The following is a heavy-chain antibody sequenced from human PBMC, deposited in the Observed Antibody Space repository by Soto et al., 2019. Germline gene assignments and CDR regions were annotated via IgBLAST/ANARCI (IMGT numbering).Heavy chain of an antibody. Sequence: GGSLRLSCAASGFTFRNFGMNWVRQAPGKGLQWVSCISSSRSSIKYADSVKGRFTISRDNSKNSLYLQMNSLRAEDTAVYYCARTDYDILTGCTWFAPWGKGPRATV. V-gene: IGHV3-21*01. J-gene: IGHJ5*02. CDR2: ISSSRSSI. CDR1: GFTFRNFG. D-gene: IGHD3-9*01. CDR3: ARTDYDILTGCTWFAP.